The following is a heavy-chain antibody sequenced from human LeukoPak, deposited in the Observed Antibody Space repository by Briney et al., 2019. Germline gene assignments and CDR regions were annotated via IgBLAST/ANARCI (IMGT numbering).Heavy chain of an antibody. Sequence: SETLSLTCAVYGGSFSGYYWSWIRQPPGKGLEWIGEINHSGSTNYNPSLKSRVTISVDTSKNQFSLKLSSVTAADTAVYYCARQQLVLWVNWFDPGAREPWSPSPQ. V-gene: IGHV4-34*01. J-gene: IGHJ5*02. CDR1: GGSFSGYY. D-gene: IGHD6-6*01. CDR3: ARQQLVLWVNWFDP. CDR2: INHSGST.